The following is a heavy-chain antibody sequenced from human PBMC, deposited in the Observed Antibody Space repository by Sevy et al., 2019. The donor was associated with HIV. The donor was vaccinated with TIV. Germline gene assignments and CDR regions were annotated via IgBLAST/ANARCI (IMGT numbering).Heavy chain of an antibody. D-gene: IGHD2-8*01. J-gene: IGHJ4*02. CDR2: ICFGGGTI. CDR1: GFRFSVYT. V-gene: IGHV3-23*01. Sequence: GGSLRLSCTASGFRFSVYTMTWVRQAPGKGLEWVSTICFGGGTIHYAYSVMGRFTISRDNSKNTLYIQMNSLRVDDTAVYYWVREGCTQPHDYWGQGPLVTVSS. CDR3: VREGCTQPHDY.